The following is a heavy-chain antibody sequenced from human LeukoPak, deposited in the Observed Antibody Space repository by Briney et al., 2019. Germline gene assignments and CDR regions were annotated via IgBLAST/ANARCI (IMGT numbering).Heavy chain of an antibody. D-gene: IGHD3-22*01. Sequence: PGGSLRLSCAASGFTFDDYAMHWVRQAPGKGLEWVSLISGDGGSTYYADSVKGRFTISRDNSKNSLYLQMNSLRTEDTALYDCASNPSSGYPLDYWGQGTLVTVSS. CDR2: ISGDGGST. CDR1: GFTFDDYA. V-gene: IGHV3-43*02. CDR3: ASNPSSGYPLDY. J-gene: IGHJ4*02.